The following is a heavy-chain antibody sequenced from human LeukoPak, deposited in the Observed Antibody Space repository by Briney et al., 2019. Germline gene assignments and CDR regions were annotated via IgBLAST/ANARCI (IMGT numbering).Heavy chain of an antibody. V-gene: IGHV1-69*13. CDR2: IIPIFGTA. CDR1: GGTFSSYA. Sequence: SVKVSCKASGGTFSSYAISWVRQASGQGLEWMGGIIPIFGTANYAQKFQGRVTITADESTSTAYMELSSLRSEDTAVYYCARDPVGATPPNWFDPWGQGTLVTVSS. D-gene: IGHD1-26*01. J-gene: IGHJ5*02. CDR3: ARDPVGATPPNWFDP.